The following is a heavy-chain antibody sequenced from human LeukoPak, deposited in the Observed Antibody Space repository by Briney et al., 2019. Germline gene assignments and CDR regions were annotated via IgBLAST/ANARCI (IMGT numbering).Heavy chain of an antibody. V-gene: IGHV4-34*01. J-gene: IGHJ5*02. CDR1: GVSFSGYY. Sequence: PSETLSLTCAVYGVSFSGYYWSWLRQPPGKGLEWIGEINHSGSTNYNPSLKSRVTISVDTSKNQFSLKLSSVTAADTAVYYCARGRRGDSSSRGNWFDPWGQGTLVTVSS. CDR2: INHSGST. CDR3: ARGRRGDSSSRGNWFDP. D-gene: IGHD6-13*01.